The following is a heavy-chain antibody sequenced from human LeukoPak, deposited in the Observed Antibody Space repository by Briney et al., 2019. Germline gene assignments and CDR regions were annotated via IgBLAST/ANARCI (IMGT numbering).Heavy chain of an antibody. CDR1: GGSISTSNYY. D-gene: IGHD7-27*01. CDR3: AGRKLGNDY. J-gene: IGHJ4*02. CDR2: IFYSGST. V-gene: IGHV4-39*07. Sequence: PSETLSLTCTVSGGSISTSNYYWGWIRQPPGKGLVWIGNIFYSGSTYYSPSLRSRVTISLDTSKNQFSLKLISVTAADTAVYYYAGRKLGNDYWGQGTLVTVSS.